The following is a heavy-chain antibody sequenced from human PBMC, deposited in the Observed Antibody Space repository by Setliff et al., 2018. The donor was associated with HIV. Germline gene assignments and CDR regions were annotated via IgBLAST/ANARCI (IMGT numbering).Heavy chain of an antibody. CDR1: GGSISSHY. Sequence: SETLSLTCTVSGGSISSHYWSWIRQPPGKGLEWIGYIYYSGSTNYNPSLKSRVTISVHTSKNQFSLKLSSVTAADTAVYYCAREFCTHGVCYEYYLDYWGQGTLVTVSS. D-gene: IGHD2-8*01. J-gene: IGHJ4*02. CDR3: AREFCTHGVCYEYYLDY. V-gene: IGHV4-59*11. CDR2: IYYSGST.